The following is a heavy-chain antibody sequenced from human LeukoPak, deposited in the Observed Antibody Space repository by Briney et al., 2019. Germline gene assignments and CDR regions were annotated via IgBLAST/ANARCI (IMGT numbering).Heavy chain of an antibody. J-gene: IGHJ4*02. CDR3: AKDFGRLPSGLFDY. D-gene: IGHD6-25*01. V-gene: IGHV3-30*18. Sequence: GGSLRLSCAASGFTFSSYGMHWVRQAPGKGLEWVAVISYDGSNKYYADSVKGRFTISRDNSKNTLYLQMNSLRAEDTAVYYCAKDFGRLPSGLFDYWGQGTLVTVSS. CDR2: ISYDGSNK. CDR1: GFTFSSYG.